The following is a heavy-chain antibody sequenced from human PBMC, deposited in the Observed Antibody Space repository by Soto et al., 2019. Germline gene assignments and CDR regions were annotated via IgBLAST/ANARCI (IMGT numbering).Heavy chain of an antibody. D-gene: IGHD2-15*01. Sequence: GGSLRLSCAASGFTVSSNYMSWVRQAPGKGLEWVSVIYSGGSTYYADSVKGRFTISRDNSKNTLYLQMNSLRAEDTAVYYCARSTDRYCSGGSCGPPVYYYYYMDVWGKGTTVTVSS. CDR1: GFTVSSNY. CDR3: ARSTDRYCSGGSCGPPVYYYYYMDV. CDR2: IYSGGST. J-gene: IGHJ6*03. V-gene: IGHV3-66*01.